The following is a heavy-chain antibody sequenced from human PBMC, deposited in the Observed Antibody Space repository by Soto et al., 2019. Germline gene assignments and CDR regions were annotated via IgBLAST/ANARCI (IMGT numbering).Heavy chain of an antibody. CDR3: ARHFRAFDI. V-gene: IGHV4-59*01. J-gene: IGHJ3*02. Sequence: SETLSLTCTVSGGSISGYNWGWIRQPPGKGLQWIGYIYYSGSPNYNPSLKSRATISVDPSKKQFSLKLSSVTAADTAVYYCARHFRAFDIWGRGTMVTVSS. CDR1: GGSISGYN. CDR2: IYYSGSP.